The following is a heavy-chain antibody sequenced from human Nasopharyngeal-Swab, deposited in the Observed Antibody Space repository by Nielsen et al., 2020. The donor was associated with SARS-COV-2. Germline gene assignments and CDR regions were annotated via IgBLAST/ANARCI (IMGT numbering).Heavy chain of an antibody. Sequence: SETLSRTCTVSGGSISSSSYYWGWIRQPPGKGLEWIGSIYYSGSTYYNPSLKSRVTISVDTSKNQFSLKLSSVTAADTAVYYCARLATIWSGFDYWGQGTLVTVSS. CDR3: ARLATIWSGFDY. CDR1: GGSISSSSYY. V-gene: IGHV4-39*01. D-gene: IGHD3-3*01. J-gene: IGHJ4*02. CDR2: IYYSGST.